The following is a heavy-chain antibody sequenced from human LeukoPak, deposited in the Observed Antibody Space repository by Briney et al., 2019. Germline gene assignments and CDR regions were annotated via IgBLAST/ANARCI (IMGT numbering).Heavy chain of an antibody. CDR3: ASEFGSYYYYYMDV. V-gene: IGHV3-7*01. CDR1: GFTFSSYW. Sequence: GGSLRLSCAASGFTFSSYWMSWVRQAPGKGLEWVANIKQDGSEKYYVDSVKGRFTISRDNAKNSLYLQMNSLRAEDTAVYYCASEFGSYYYYYMDVWGKGTTVTVSS. D-gene: IGHD3-16*01. CDR2: IKQDGSEK. J-gene: IGHJ6*03.